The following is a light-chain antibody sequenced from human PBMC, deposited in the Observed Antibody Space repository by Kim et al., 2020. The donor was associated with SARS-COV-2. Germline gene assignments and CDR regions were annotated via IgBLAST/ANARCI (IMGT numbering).Light chain of an antibody. J-gene: IGLJ2*01. CDR1: SSNIGSNT. CDR2: SNN. CDR3: AAWDDSLNGPV. Sequence: GQRVTNTCSGTSSNIGSNTVNWYQQLPGTAPKLLIYSNNQRPVGVPDRFSGSKSGTSASLAISGLQSEDEADYYCAAWDDSLNGPVFGGGTQLTVL. V-gene: IGLV1-44*01.